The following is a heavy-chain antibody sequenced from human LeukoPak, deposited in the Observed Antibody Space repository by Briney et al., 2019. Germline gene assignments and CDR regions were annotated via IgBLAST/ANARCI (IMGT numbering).Heavy chain of an antibody. J-gene: IGHJ4*02. CDR3: ARGQCSSTSCYASLDY. Sequence: ASVKVSCKASGYTFTSYGFSWVRQAPGQGLEWMGWISASSGNTNYAQNLQGRVTMTTDTSTTTAYMELRSLRSDDTAVYYCARGQCSSTSCYASLDYWGQGTLVTVSS. CDR2: ISASSGNT. CDR1: GYTFTSYG. D-gene: IGHD2-2*01. V-gene: IGHV1-18*01.